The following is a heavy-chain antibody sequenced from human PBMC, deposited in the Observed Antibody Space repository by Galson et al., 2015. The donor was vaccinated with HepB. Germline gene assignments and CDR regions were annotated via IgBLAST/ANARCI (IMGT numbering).Heavy chain of an antibody. V-gene: IGHV3-66*01. Sequence: SLRLSCAASGFTVSSNYMSWVRQAPGKGLEWVSVIYSGGSTYYADSVKGRFTISRDNSKNTLYLQMNSLRAEDTAVYYCARERGYCSSTSCPPDYYYYGMDVWGQGTTVTVSS. J-gene: IGHJ6*02. CDR1: GFTVSSNY. CDR3: ARERGYCSSTSCPPDYYYYGMDV. D-gene: IGHD2-2*01. CDR2: IYSGGST.